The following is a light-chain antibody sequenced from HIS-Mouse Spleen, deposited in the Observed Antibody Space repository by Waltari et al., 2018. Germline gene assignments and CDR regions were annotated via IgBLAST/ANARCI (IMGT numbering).Light chain of an antibody. CDR1: ALPKIY. Sequence: SYELTQPPSVSVSPGHTARITCSGDALPKIYAYWYQQKSGQAPVLVIYEDSKRPSGIPERFSGSSSGTMATLTISGAQVEDEADYYCYSTDSSGNHRVFGGGTKLTVL. V-gene: IGLV3-10*01. CDR2: EDS. J-gene: IGLJ2*01. CDR3: YSTDSSGNHRV.